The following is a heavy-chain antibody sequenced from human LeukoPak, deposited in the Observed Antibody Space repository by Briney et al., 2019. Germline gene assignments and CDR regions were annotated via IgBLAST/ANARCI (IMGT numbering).Heavy chain of an antibody. CDR2: ISGSGGST. D-gene: IGHD3-22*01. CDR1: GFTFSSYA. J-gene: IGHJ3*02. Sequence: GGSLRLSCAASGFTFSSYAMSWVRQAPGKGLEWVSAISGSGGSTYYADSVKGRFTISRDNSKNTLYLQMNSLRAEDTAVYYCASGITMIVVVTPDNAFDIWGQGTVVTVSS. V-gene: IGHV3-23*01. CDR3: ASGITMIVVVTPDNAFDI.